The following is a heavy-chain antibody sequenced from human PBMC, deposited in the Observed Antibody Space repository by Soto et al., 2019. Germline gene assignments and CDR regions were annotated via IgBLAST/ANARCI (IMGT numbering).Heavy chain of an antibody. J-gene: IGHJ4*02. CDR2: ISTDGRTT. CDR3: ARDFKDCGYDGPGDC. CDR1: GFSFSGYW. D-gene: IGHD2-21*02. V-gene: IGHV3-74*01. Sequence: EVQLVESGGGLVQPGGSLRLSCAASGFSFSGYWMHWVRQGPGKGPAWVSGISTDGRTTVYADPVKGRFTISRDNAKNTLYLQMNSLRVEDTSVYYCARDFKDCGYDGPGDCWGQGTLVTVSS.